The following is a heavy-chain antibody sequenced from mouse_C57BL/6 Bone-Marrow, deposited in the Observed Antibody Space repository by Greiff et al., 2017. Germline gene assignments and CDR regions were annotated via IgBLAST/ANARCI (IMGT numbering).Heavy chain of an antibody. CDR2: ISSGGSYT. CDR1: GFTFSSYG. Sequence: EVKLVESGGDLVKPGGSLKLSCAASGFTFSSYGMSWVRQTPDNRLEWVATISSGGSYTYYPDSVKGRFTISRDNAKNTLYLQMSSLKSEDTAMYYCTSLGFSYAMDYWGQGTSVTVSS. V-gene: IGHV5-6*01. D-gene: IGHD4-1*01. CDR3: TSLGFSYAMDY. J-gene: IGHJ4*01.